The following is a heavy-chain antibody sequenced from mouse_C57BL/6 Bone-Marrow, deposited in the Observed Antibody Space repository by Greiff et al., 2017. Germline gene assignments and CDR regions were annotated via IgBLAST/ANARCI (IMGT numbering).Heavy chain of an antibody. CDR1: GYTFTSYW. D-gene: IGHD3-2*02. Sequence: QVQLQQPGAELVMPGASVKLSCKASGYTFTSYWMHWVKQRPGQGLEWIGEIDPSDSYTNYNQKFKGKSTLTVDKSSSTAYMQLSSLTAEDSAVYYCAREREDSSGYYYAMDYGGQGTSVTVSS. V-gene: IGHV1-69*01. CDR2: IDPSDSYT. J-gene: IGHJ4*01. CDR3: AREREDSSGYYYAMDY.